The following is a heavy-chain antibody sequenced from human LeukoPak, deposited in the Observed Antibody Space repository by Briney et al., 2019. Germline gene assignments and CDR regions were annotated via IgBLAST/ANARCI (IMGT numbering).Heavy chain of an antibody. D-gene: IGHD3-10*01. CDR2: MNPNSGNT. V-gene: IGHV1-8*01. J-gene: IGHJ4*02. CDR1: GYTFTSYD. CDR3: ARVRLTTYYYGSGSYLDY. Sequence: ASVKVSCKASGYTFTSYDINWVRQATGQGLEWMGWMNPNSGNTGHAQKFQGRVTMTRNTSISTAYMELSSLRSDDTAVYYCARVRLTTYYYGSGSYLDYWGQGTLVTVSS.